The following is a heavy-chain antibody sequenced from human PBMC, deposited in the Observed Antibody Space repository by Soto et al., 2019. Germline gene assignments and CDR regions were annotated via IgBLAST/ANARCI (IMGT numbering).Heavy chain of an antibody. CDR1: GYTFASYS. V-gene: IGHV1-3*04. J-gene: IGHJ6*02. Sequence: ASVKVSCKTSGYTFASYSIHWVRQAPGQRPEWMGWINTANGNTKYSQKFQGRVTITRDRSATTASMELNSLRSEDTAVYYCAREGGVTMIRSSFGMDVWGQGNRVTFSS. D-gene: IGHD3-10*01. CDR3: AREGGVTMIRSSFGMDV. CDR2: INTANGNT.